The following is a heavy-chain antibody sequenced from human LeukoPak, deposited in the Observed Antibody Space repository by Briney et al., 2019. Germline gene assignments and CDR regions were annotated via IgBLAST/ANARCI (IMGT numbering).Heavy chain of an antibody. Sequence: SETLSLTCTASGASISSFYWNWVRQPAGKGLEWIGHIYPSGTTDYNPSLKTRVSMSIDTSKNQFSLRLSSVTAADTAVYYCAREGRFSYFGMDVWGQGTTVTVSS. D-gene: IGHD3-3*01. J-gene: IGHJ6*02. V-gene: IGHV4-4*07. CDR2: IYPSGTT. CDR1: GASISSFY. CDR3: AREGRFSYFGMDV.